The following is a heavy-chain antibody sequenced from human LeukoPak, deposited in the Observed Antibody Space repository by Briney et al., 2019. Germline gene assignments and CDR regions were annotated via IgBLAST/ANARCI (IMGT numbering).Heavy chain of an antibody. Sequence: MTSQTLSLTCTVSGGSISSGGYYWSWIRQHPGKGLEWIGYIYYSESTYYNPSLKSRVTISVDTSKNQFSLKLSSVTAADTAVYYCARGRGRRLLRGDAFDIWGQGTMVTVSS. J-gene: IGHJ3*02. V-gene: IGHV4-31*03. D-gene: IGHD4-17*01. CDR3: ARGRGRRLLRGDAFDI. CDR1: GGSISSGGYY. CDR2: IYYSEST.